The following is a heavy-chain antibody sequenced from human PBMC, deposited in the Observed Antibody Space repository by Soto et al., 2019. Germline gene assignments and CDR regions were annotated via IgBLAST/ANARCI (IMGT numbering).Heavy chain of an antibody. CDR2: IYYSGST. Sequence: SETLSLTCTVSGGSISSSSYYWGWIRQPPGKGLEWIGNIYYSGSTYYNPSLKSRVTISVDTSKNQFSLKLSSVTAADTAVYYCARGHEYSSANGFDPWGQGTLVTVSS. CDR3: ARGHEYSSANGFDP. J-gene: IGHJ5*02. CDR1: GGSISSSSYY. D-gene: IGHD6-6*01. V-gene: IGHV4-39*01.